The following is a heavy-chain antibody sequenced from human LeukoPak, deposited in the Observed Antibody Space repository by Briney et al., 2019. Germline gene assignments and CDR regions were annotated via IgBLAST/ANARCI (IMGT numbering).Heavy chain of an antibody. Sequence: PGGSLRLSCAASGFTFDDYAMHWVRQAPGKGLEWVSGISWNSGSIGYADSVKGRFTISRGNAKNSLYLQMNSLRAEDTALYYCAKDLGYDSSGSPHFDYWGQGTLVTVSS. CDR1: GFTFDDYA. V-gene: IGHV3-9*01. CDR2: ISWNSGSI. J-gene: IGHJ4*02. CDR3: AKDLGYDSSGSPHFDY. D-gene: IGHD3-22*01.